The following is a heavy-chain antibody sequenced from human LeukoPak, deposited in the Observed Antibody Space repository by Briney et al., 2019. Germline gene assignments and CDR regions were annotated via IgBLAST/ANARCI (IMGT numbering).Heavy chain of an antibody. CDR2: IYYSGST. J-gene: IGHJ6*02. V-gene: IGHV4-61*01. Sequence: PSETLSLTCTVSGGSVSSGSYHWSWIRQPPGKGLEWIGYIYYSGSTNYNPSLKSRVTISVDTSKNQFSLKLSSVTAADTAVYYCARGVNRGYYYYGMDVWGQGTTVTVSS. CDR3: ARGVNRGYYYYGMDV. D-gene: IGHD7-27*01. CDR1: GGSVSSGSYH.